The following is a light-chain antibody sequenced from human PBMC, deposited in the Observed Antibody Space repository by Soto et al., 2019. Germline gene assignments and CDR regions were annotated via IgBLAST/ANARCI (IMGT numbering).Light chain of an antibody. Sequence: EIVLTQSPATLSVSPGERATLSCRASQSVSSYLAWYQQKPGQAPRLLIYDASNRATGIPARFSGSGSGTDFTLTISSLEPEDFAVYSCQQRSNWPPITFGQGTRLEIK. CDR3: QQRSNWPPIT. CDR1: QSVSSY. CDR2: DAS. J-gene: IGKJ5*01. V-gene: IGKV3-11*01.